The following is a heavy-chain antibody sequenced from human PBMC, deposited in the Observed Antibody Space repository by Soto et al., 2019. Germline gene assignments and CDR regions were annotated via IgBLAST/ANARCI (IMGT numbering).Heavy chain of an antibody. V-gene: IGHV1-69*01. J-gene: IGHJ5*02. CDR1: GVTFSSYA. CDR2: IIPIFGTA. D-gene: IGHD2-21*02. CDR3: ARVESCGGDCYSGVGYNWFDH. Sequence: QVQLVQSGAEVKKPGSSVKVSCKASGVTFSSYAISWVRQAPGQGLEWMGGIIPIFGTANYAQKFQGRVTITADESTSTAYMELRRLRYEDTAVYYCARVESCGGDCYSGVGYNWFDHWGQGTLVTVSS.